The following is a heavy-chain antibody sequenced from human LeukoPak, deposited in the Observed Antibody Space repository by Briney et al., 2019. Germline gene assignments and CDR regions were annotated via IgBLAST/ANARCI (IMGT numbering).Heavy chain of an antibody. V-gene: IGHV4-61*01. J-gene: IGHJ4*02. CDR2: IYYSGST. D-gene: IGHD5-12*01. CDR1: GASINSDSYY. Sequence: SETLSLTCTVSGASINSDSYYWSWIRQPPGKGLEWIGYIYYSGSTNYNPSLKSRVTISVDTSKNQFSLKLSSVTAADTAVYYCARSKDIVATSPFDYWGQGTLVTVSS. CDR3: ARSKDIVATSPFDY.